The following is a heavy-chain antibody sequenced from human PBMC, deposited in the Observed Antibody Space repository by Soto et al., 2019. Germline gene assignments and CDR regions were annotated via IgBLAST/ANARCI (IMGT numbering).Heavy chain of an antibody. J-gene: IGHJ6*03. D-gene: IGHD2-15*01. CDR3: ARGRGIVVVVAGGSSALYYYYYMDV. CDR1: GYTFTSYD. CDR2: MNPNSGNT. Sequence: QVQLVQSGAEVKKPGASVKVSCKASGYTFTSYDINWVRQATGQGLEWMGWMNPNSGNTGYAQKFQGRVTMTRNTSISTAYMELSSLRSEDTAVYYCARGRGIVVVVAGGSSALYYYYYMDVWGKGTTVTVSS. V-gene: IGHV1-8*01.